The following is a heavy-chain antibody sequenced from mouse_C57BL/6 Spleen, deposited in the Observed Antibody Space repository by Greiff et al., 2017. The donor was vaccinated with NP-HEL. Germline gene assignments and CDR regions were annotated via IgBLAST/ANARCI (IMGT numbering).Heavy chain of an antibody. CDR1: GFTFSSYG. V-gene: IGHV5-6*02. D-gene: IGHD1-1*01. CDR3: ARDYYGSSSHYFDY. CDR2: ISSGGSYT. Sequence: DVKLVESGGDLVKPGGSLKLSCAASGFTFSSYGMSWVRQTPDKRLEWVATISSGGSYTYYPDSVKGRFTISRDNAKNTLYLQMSSLKSEDTAMYYCARDYYGSSSHYFDYWGQGTTLTVSS. J-gene: IGHJ2*01.